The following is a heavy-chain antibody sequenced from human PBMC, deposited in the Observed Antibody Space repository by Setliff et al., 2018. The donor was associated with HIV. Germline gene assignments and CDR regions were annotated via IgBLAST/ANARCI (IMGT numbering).Heavy chain of an antibody. J-gene: IGHJ4*02. CDR2: ISGSGSSK. Sequence: GSLRLSCAASGFTFSSYAMSWVRQAPGKGLEWVSAISGSGSSKFYADSVKGRFTISRDNSKKTLYLQMSSLRVEDTAVYYCAKGRLRENHDWGQGTLVTVSS. V-gene: IGHV3-23*01. D-gene: IGHD4-17*01. CDR3: AKGRLRENHD. CDR1: GFTFSSYA.